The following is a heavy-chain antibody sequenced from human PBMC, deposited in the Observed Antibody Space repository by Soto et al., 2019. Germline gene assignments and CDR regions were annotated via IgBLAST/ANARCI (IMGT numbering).Heavy chain of an antibody. Sequence: GSLRLSCSASGFTFSTHAMHWVRQAPGKGLDYVSGISYNGDNRHYADSVKGRFTISRDDSRSTLYLQMNSLRADDTAVYHCVKDLSGTYSFDSWGLGTLVTVSS. CDR2: ISYNGDNR. V-gene: IGHV3-64D*06. CDR3: VKDLSGTYSFDS. D-gene: IGHD1-26*01. J-gene: IGHJ4*02. CDR1: GFTFSTHA.